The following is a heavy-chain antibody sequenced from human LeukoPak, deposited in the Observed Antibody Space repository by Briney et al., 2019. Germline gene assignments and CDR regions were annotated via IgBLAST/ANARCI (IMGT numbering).Heavy chain of an antibody. V-gene: IGHV4-39*07. J-gene: IGHJ3*02. CDR2: MYYSGST. D-gene: IGHD3-16*01. CDR3: ASVLGGHAFGI. Sequence: PSQTLSFTCTVSGGSISSSSYYWGWIRQAPGKGLEWIGSMYYSGSTYYNPSLKSRVTISVDTSKNQFSLKLSSVTAADTAIYYCASVLGGHAFGIWGQGTMVTVSS. CDR1: GGSISSSSYY.